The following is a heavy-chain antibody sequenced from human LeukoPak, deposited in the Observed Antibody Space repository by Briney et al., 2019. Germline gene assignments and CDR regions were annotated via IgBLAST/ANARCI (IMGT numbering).Heavy chain of an antibody. CDR1: GFTFSSYG. V-gene: IGHV3-30*03. CDR2: ISYDGSNK. J-gene: IGHJ6*02. Sequence: GGSLRLSCAASGFTFSSYGMHWVRQAPGKGLEWVAVISYDGSNKYYADSVKGRFTISRDNSKNTLYLQMNSLRAEDTAVYYCAREPRNYDFWSGYSTRPNGMDVWGQGTTVTVSS. CDR3: AREPRNYDFWSGYSTRPNGMDV. D-gene: IGHD3-3*01.